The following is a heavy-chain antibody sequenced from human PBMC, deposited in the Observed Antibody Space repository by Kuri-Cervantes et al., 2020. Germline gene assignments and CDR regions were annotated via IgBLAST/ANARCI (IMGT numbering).Heavy chain of an antibody. CDR1: GFTFSSYS. J-gene: IGHJ4*02. CDR2: ISGSGGST. D-gene: IGHD3-10*01. Sequence: GESLKISCAASGFTFSSYSMNWVRQAPGKGLEWVSAISGSGGSTYYADSVKGRFTISRDNSKNTLYLQMNSLRAEDTAVYYCAAVLLWFGEYRQIDYWGQGTLVTVSS. V-gene: IGHV3-23*01. CDR3: AAVLLWFGEYRQIDY.